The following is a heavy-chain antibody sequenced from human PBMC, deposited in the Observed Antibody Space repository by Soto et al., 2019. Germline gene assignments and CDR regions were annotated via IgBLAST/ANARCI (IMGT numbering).Heavy chain of an antibody. CDR3: ARNRSAWSDFQYYSLDV. Sequence: GGSLRLSCAASGFTFNSYGMHWVRQGPGNGLEWVAFISYDSTKTYYADSVKGRFTISRDNSNSALYVQMNSLTGEDTAVYYCARNRSAWSDFQYYSLDVWGQGTTVTVYS. V-gene: IGHV3-30*03. D-gene: IGHD6-13*01. CDR2: ISYDSTKT. CDR1: GFTFNSYG. J-gene: IGHJ6*02.